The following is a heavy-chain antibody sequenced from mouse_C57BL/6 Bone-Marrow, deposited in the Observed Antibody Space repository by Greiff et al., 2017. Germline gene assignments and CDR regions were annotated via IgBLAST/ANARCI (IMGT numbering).Heavy chain of an antibody. J-gene: IGHJ4*01. CDR2: IWTGGGT. Sequence: QVQLKQSGPGLVAPSQSLSITCTVSGFSLTSYAISWVRQPPGQGLEWLGVIWTGGGTNYNSALKSRLSISKDNSKSQVFLKMNSLQTDDTARYYCARRGYYYGGYAMDYWGQGTSVTVSS. CDR1: GFSLTSYA. D-gene: IGHD1-1*01. V-gene: IGHV2-9-1*01. CDR3: ARRGYYYGGYAMDY.